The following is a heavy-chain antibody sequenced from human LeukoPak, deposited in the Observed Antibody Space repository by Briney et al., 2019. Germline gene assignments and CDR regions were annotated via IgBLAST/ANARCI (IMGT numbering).Heavy chain of an antibody. J-gene: IGHJ4*02. V-gene: IGHV3-30*19. D-gene: IGHD1-7*01. Sequence: QPGRSLRLSCAASGFTFSSYGMHWVRQAPGKGLEWVAVISKDGSDKYYPGSVRGRFTISRDNSKNTIYLQMDSLRAEDTAIYYCARDYWWNYDYWGQGTLVTVSS. CDR1: GFTFSSYG. CDR3: ARDYWWNYDY. CDR2: ISKDGSDK.